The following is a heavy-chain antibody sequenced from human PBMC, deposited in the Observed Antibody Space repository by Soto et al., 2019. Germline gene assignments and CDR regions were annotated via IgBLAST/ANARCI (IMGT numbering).Heavy chain of an antibody. CDR1: GYSFNTYG. Sequence: ASVKVSCKASGYSFNTYGVTWVRQAPGQGLEWMGWINPNTGGTSYAQKFQGRVTMTRDTSISTAYMELSRLRSDDTAVYYCARDLTGDPNYWGQGTLVTVSS. CDR3: ARDLTGDPNY. J-gene: IGHJ4*02. D-gene: IGHD7-27*01. CDR2: INPNTGGT. V-gene: IGHV1-2*02.